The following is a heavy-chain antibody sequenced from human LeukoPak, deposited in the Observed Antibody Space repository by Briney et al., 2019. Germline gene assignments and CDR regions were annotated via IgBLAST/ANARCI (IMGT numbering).Heavy chain of an antibody. J-gene: IGHJ4*02. CDR1: VGSISSNIYY. D-gene: IGHD5-18*01. Sequence: SETLSLTCTVSVGSISSNIYYWGWIRQPPGKGLEWIGSIYYSGNTYYNPSLKSRVTISVDTSKNHFSLRLSSVTAADTAVYFCARENDRYGRIDYWGQGTLVTVSS. CDR3: ARENDRYGRIDY. CDR2: IYYSGNT. V-gene: IGHV4-39*07.